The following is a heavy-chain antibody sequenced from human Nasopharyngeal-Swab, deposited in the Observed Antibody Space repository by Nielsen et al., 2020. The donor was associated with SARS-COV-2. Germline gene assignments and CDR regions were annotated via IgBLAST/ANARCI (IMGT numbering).Heavy chain of an antibody. CDR3: ARDQYGDYGDY. D-gene: IGHD4-17*01. J-gene: IGHJ4*02. CDR2: IYSGGST. Sequence: VRQAPGKGLEWVSVIYSGGSTYYADSMKGRFTISRDNSKNTLYLQMNSLRAEDTAVYYCARDQYGDYGDYWGQGTLVTVSS. V-gene: IGHV3-53*01.